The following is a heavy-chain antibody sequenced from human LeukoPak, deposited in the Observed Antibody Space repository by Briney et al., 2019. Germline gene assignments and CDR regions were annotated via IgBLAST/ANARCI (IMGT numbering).Heavy chain of an antibody. CDR3: AKGHSYDSSGYTDI. D-gene: IGHD3-22*01. CDR1: GFTFDDYA. V-gene: IGHV3-9*03. J-gene: IGHJ3*02. Sequence: GGSLRLSCAASGFTFDDYAMHWVRQAPGKGLEWVSGISWNSGSIGYADSVKGRSTISRDNAKNSLYLQMNSLRAEDMALYYCAKGHSYDSSGYTDIWGQGTMVTVSS. CDR2: ISWNSGSI.